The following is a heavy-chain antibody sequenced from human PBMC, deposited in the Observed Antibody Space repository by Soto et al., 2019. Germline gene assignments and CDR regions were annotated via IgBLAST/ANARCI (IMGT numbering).Heavy chain of an antibody. V-gene: IGHV3-30*18. J-gene: IGHJ3*01. CDR3: VKGDLDTAVVNSPDAFDF. Sequence: PGGSLRLSCESSCFIFIDFGMHWVRQAPGKGLEWVAVISYDGNNKYYAQSVKGRFTISRDNSKNTLFLNMDSLRPEDTAVYHCVKGDLDTAVVNSPDAFDFWGPGTMVTVSS. CDR1: CFIFIDFG. CDR2: ISYDGNNK. D-gene: IGHD5-18*01.